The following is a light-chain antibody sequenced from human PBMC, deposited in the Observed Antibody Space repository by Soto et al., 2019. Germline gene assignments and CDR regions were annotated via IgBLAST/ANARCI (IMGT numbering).Light chain of an antibody. CDR1: SSDVGGYNF. CDR3: GSYEGSSIPVS. V-gene: IGLV2-8*01. CDR2: DVT. Sequence: QSALTQPPSASGSPGQSVTISCTGASSDVGGYNFVSWYQHHPGKAPRLMIYDVTQRRSGVPDRCSGSNSGNTAYLTVCGLQVGDVAYYYCGSYEGSSIPVSFGGGTKLTVL. J-gene: IGLJ3*02.